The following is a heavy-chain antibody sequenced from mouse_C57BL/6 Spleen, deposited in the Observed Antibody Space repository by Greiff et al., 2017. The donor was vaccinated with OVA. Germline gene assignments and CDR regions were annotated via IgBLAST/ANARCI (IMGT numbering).Heavy chain of an antibody. CDR3: ARKGEGYYGSSPYAMDY. CDR1: GFSLTSYG. Sequence: VQLKESGPGLVQPSQSLSITCTVSGFSLTSYGVHWVRQSPGKGLEWLGVIWSGGSTDYNAAFISRLSISKDNSKSQVFFKMNSLQADDTAIYYCARKGEGYYGSSPYAMDYWGQGTSVTVSS. V-gene: IGHV2-2*01. CDR2: IWSGGST. J-gene: IGHJ4*01. D-gene: IGHD1-1*01.